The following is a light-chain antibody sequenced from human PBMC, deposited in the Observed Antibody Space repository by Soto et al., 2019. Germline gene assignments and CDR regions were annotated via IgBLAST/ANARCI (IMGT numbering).Light chain of an antibody. V-gene: IGKV3-20*01. CDR3: QQYGSSAPIT. Sequence: EIVLTQSPGSVSLSPCDRATLSCRTIQSVTKNNLNWYQQKPGQAPRLLIYGASIRATGIPDRFSGSGSETDFTLTISRLEPEDFALYYCQQYGSSAPITFGQGTRLEIK. CDR2: GAS. CDR1: QSVTKNN. J-gene: IGKJ5*01.